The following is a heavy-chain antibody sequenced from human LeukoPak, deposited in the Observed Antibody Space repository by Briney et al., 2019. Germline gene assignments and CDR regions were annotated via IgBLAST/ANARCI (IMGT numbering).Heavy chain of an antibody. CDR2: IYPGDSDT. J-gene: IGHJ4*02. CDR1: GYSFATHW. CDR3: ARPTSTQEFSSDY. Sequence: GESLKISCKGSGYSFATHWIAWVRQMPGKGLEWMGIIYPGDSDTRYSPSFQGQVTISADKSVNTAYLQWSSLEASDTAMYFCARPTSTQEFSSDYWGQGTLVTVSS. D-gene: IGHD6-13*01. V-gene: IGHV5-51*01.